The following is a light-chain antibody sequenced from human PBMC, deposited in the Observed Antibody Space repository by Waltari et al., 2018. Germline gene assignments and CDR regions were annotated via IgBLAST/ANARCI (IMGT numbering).Light chain of an antibody. Sequence: DIVMTQFPDSLAVSLGGRATLNCKSSQSVLYSPNNKNYLTWYQKKPGQPPNLLIYWASTRESGVPDRFSGSGSGTDFTLTISSLQAEDVAVYYCQQYYNTPFTFVPGTKVDVK. J-gene: IGKJ3*01. CDR1: QSVLYSPNNKNY. V-gene: IGKV4-1*01. CDR2: WAS. CDR3: QQYYNTPFT.